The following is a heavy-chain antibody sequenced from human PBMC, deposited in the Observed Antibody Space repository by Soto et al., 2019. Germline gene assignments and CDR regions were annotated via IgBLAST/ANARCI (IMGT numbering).Heavy chain of an antibody. D-gene: IGHD3-22*01. CDR1: GGSISSGGYY. V-gene: IGHV4-31*03. Sequence: LSLTCTVSGGSISSGGYYWSWIRQHPGRGLEWIGYIYYSGSTYYNPSLKSRVTISVDTSKNQFSLKLSSVTAADTAVYYCARETNYDSSGYYAFDIWGQGTMVTVSS. CDR3: ARETNYDSSGYYAFDI. CDR2: IYYSGST. J-gene: IGHJ3*02.